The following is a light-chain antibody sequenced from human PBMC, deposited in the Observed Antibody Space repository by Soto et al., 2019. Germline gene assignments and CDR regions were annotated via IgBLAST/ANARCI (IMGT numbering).Light chain of an antibody. CDR1: SSDVGGYNF. V-gene: IGLV2-14*01. J-gene: IGLJ2*01. CDR2: EVS. Sequence: QSALTQPASVCGSPGQSITISCTGTSSDVGGYNFVSWYQQHPGKAPKLMIYEVSDRPSGVSNRFSGSRSGNTASLTISGLQAEDEGDYYCSSYTNTSALLFGGGTKLTVL. CDR3: SSYTNTSALL.